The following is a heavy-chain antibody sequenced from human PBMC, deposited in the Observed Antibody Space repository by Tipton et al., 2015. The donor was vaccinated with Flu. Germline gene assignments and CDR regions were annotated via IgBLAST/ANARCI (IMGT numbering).Heavy chain of an antibody. D-gene: IGHD3-10*01. V-gene: IGHV4-39*01. CDR2: ISHSGRT. J-gene: IGHJ4*02. CDR3: ARSTYDYGSVISDY. CDR1: GASIRSSNYY. Sequence: LRLSCTVSGASIRSSNYYWGWIRQPPGKGLEWIGCISHSGRTYYNPSLQSRVTISVDTAKNQFSQRLSSVTAAESAVYYCARSTYDYGSVISDYWGQGTLVTVSS.